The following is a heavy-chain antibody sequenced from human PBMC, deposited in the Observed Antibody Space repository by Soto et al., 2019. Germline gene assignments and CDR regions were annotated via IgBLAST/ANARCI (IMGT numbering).Heavy chain of an antibody. CDR1: GFTFSSYA. CDR3: AGDRMAAIVIVPAAIGRMGESPSFVY. Sequence: QVQLVESGGGVVQPGRSLRLSCAASGFTFSSYAMHWVRQAPGKGLEWVAVISYDGSKKYYADSVKGRFTISRDNSKNSLYLQRNSLRDEDTAVDYCAGDRMAAIVIVPAAIGRMGESPSFVYWGQGTLVTVSS. V-gene: IGHV3-30-3*01. D-gene: IGHD2-2*01. J-gene: IGHJ4*02. CDR2: ISYDGSKK.